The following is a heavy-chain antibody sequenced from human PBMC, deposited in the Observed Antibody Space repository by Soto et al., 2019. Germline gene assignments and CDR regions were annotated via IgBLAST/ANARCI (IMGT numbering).Heavy chain of an antibody. CDR2: LSGSGTST. CDR1: GFTFVNYA. V-gene: IGHV3-23*01. Sequence: EVQLLESGGGLVQPGGSLRLSCAASGFTFVNYAMNWVRQAPGKGLEWVATLSGSGTSTYYADSVKGRFTISRDNSRNTLYLQMNSRSAEDTAVYYCGKGTSNGGWFNPFDYWGQGTLVTVSS. J-gene: IGHJ4*02. CDR3: GKGTSNGGWFNPFDY. D-gene: IGHD6-19*01.